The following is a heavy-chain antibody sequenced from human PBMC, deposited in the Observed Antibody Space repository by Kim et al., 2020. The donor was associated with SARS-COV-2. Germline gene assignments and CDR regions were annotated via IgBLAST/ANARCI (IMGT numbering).Heavy chain of an antibody. CDR3: ASHLRNFDY. CDR1: GFTFDDYA. V-gene: IGHV3-9*01. Sequence: GGSLRLFCAASGFTFDDYAMHWVRQAPGKGLEWVSGISWNSGSIGYADSVKGRFTISRDNAKNSLYLQMNSLRAEDTALYYCASHLRNFDYWGQGTLVTVSS. J-gene: IGHJ4*02. CDR2: ISWNSGSI. D-gene: IGHD3-16*01.